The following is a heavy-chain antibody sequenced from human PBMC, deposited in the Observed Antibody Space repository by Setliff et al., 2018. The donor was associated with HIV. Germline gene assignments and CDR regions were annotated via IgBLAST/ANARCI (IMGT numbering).Heavy chain of an antibody. V-gene: IGHV1-18*01. Sequence: ASVKVSCKASGYTFTSYGISWVRQAPGQGLEWMGWISAYNGNTNYVQKLQGRVTMTTDTSTSTAYMELRSLRSDDTAVYYCARGYSAAGTLYYYGMDVWGQGTTVTVS. CDR1: GYTFTSYG. CDR3: ARGYSAAGTLYYYGMDV. J-gene: IGHJ6*02. D-gene: IGHD6-13*01. CDR2: ISAYNGNT.